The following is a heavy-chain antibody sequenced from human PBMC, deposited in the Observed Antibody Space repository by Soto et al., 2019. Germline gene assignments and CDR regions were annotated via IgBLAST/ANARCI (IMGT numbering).Heavy chain of an antibody. Sequence: EVQLLESGGGLVQPGGSLRLSCAASGFTFSSYAMSWVRQAPGKGLEWVSAISGSGGSTYYADSVKGRFTISRDNCKNTLYLQMNSLRAEDTAVYYCAKDPSYCSSTSCYGWTYYYGMDVWGQGTTVTVSS. CDR1: GFTFSSYA. D-gene: IGHD2-2*01. V-gene: IGHV3-23*01. CDR2: ISGSGGST. J-gene: IGHJ6*02. CDR3: AKDPSYCSSTSCYGWTYYYGMDV.